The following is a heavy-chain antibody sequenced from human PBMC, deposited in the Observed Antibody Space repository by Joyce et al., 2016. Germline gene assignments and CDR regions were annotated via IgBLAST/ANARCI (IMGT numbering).Heavy chain of an antibody. D-gene: IGHD3-22*01. CDR3: ARGGIVYDYSMDL. CDR1: GFTFSTSS. Sequence: EVQLVESGGGLVKPGGSLRISCAASGFTFSTSSMSWFGRAPGKGLEWVSAISSDSTYIVYADSVKGRFTVSRDNAKNSLYLQMNSLRAEDTAVFFCARGGIVYDYSMDLWGQGTTVTVSS. CDR2: ISSDSTYI. J-gene: IGHJ6*02. V-gene: IGHV3-21*02.